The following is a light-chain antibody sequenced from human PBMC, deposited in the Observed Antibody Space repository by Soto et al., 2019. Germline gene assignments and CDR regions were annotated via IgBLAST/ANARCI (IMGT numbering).Light chain of an antibody. CDR1: QDITNY. Sequence: DIQMTQSPSSLSASVGDRVTITCQASQDITNYLNWYQQKPGKAPRLLLYDASSLETGVPSRFSGSGSGTDFTLTISSLQAEDVAVYYCQQYYGTPTFGGGTKVEIK. V-gene: IGKV1-33*01. J-gene: IGKJ4*01. CDR2: DAS. CDR3: QQYYGTPT.